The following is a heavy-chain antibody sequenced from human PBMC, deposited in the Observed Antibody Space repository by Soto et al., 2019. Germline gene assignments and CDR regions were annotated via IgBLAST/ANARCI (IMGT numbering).Heavy chain of an antibody. Sequence: PSETLSLTCVVSGGSISSSNWWSWVRQPPGKGLEWIGEIFHSGSANYNPSLKSRVTISIDTSKNQFSLRLNSVTAADTAMYYCARSLWFGEDYFDYWGHGTLVTVSS. V-gene: IGHV4-4*02. CDR1: GGSISSSNW. CDR3: ARSLWFGEDYFDY. CDR2: IFHSGSA. J-gene: IGHJ4*01. D-gene: IGHD3-10*01.